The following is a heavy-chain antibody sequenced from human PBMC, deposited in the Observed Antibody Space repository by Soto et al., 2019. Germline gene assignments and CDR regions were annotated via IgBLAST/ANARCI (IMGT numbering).Heavy chain of an antibody. CDR2: IYYSGST. V-gene: IGHV4-31*03. D-gene: IGHD3-22*01. CDR1: GGSISSGGYY. Sequence: PSETMSLTCTVSGGSISSGGYYWSWIRQHPGKGLEWIGYIYYSGSTYYNPSLKSRVTISVDTSKNQFSLKLSSVTAADTAVYYCASQDSSGYAYWYFDLWGRGTLVTVSS. J-gene: IGHJ2*01. CDR3: ASQDSSGYAYWYFDL.